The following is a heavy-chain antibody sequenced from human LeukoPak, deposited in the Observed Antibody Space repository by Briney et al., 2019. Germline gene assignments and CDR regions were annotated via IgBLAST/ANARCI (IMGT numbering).Heavy chain of an antibody. V-gene: IGHV1-69*13. D-gene: IGHD3-22*01. CDR3: AYSSGSIHYYYYGMDV. CDR2: IIPIFGTA. CDR1: GGTFSSYA. J-gene: IGHJ6*02. Sequence: GASVKVSCKASGGTFSSYAISWVRQAPGQGLEWMGGIIPIFGTANYAQKFQGRVTITADESTSTAYMELSSLRSEDTAVYYCAYSSGSIHYYYYGMDVWGQGTTVTVSS.